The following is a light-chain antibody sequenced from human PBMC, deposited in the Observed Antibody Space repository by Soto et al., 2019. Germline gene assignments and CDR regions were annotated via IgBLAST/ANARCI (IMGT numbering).Light chain of an antibody. V-gene: IGKV3-20*01. CDR1: QSVYSN. CDR3: QQYGSSLGVT. CDR2: GAS. Sequence: EIVMTQYPATLSVSIGEGAALSSRASQSVYSNLAWYQQKPGQAPRLLIYGASSRATGIPDRFSGSGSGTDFTLTISRLEPEDFAVYYCQQYGSSLGVTFGGGTKVNIK. J-gene: IGKJ4*01.